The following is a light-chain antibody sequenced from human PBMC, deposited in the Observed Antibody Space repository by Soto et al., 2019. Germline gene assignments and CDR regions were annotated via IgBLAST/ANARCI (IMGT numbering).Light chain of an antibody. V-gene: IGLV2-8*01. CDR3: SSYAGSNTDVV. J-gene: IGLJ2*01. CDR2: DVS. CDR1: SSNVGGYGY. Sequence: QSALTQPPSVSGSPGQSVTISCTGTSSNVGGYGYVSWYQQHPGKVPKLMIYDVSKRTSGVPDRFSGSKSGTTASLTVSGVKAEDEADYCCSSYAGSNTDVVFGGGTKLTVL.